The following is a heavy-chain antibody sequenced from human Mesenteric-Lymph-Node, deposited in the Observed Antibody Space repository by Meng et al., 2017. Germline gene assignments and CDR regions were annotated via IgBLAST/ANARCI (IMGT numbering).Heavy chain of an antibody. CDR3: ARWVSVGGDY. J-gene: IGHJ4*02. D-gene: IGHD3-10*01. V-gene: IGHV3-11*04. CDR2: ISSSGSTI. Sequence: GESLKISCAASGFTFSDYYMSWIRQAPGKGLEWVSYISSSGSTIYYADSVKGRFIISRDNTKNSLYLQMNSLRAEDTAVYYCARWVSVGGDYWGQGTLVTVSS. CDR1: GFTFSDYY.